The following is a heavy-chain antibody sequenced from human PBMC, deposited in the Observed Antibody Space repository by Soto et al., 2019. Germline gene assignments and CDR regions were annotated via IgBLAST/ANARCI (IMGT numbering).Heavy chain of an antibody. CDR1: GGTFSSYA. CDR3: ASGYYDFWSGTGGGMDV. Sequence: QVQLVQSGAEVKKPGSSVKVSCKASGGTFSSYAISWVRQAPGQGLEWMGGIIPIFGTANYAQKFQGRVTITADESTSTAYMELRSLRSEDTAVYYCASGYYDFWSGTGGGMDVCGQGTTVTVSS. D-gene: IGHD3-3*01. V-gene: IGHV1-69*12. CDR2: IIPIFGTA. J-gene: IGHJ6*02.